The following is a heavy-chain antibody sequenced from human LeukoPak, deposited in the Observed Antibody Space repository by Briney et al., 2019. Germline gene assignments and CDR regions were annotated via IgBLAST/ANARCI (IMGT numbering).Heavy chain of an antibody. V-gene: IGHV4-59*01. CDR1: GGSISSYY. J-gene: IGHJ4*02. Sequence: SETLSLTCTVSGGSISSYYWSWIRQPPGKGLEWIGYIYYSGSTNYNPSLKSRVTISVDTSKNQFSLRLSSVTAADTAVYYCASKSSDHGELRFDYWGQGTLVTVSS. CDR3: ASKSSDHGELRFDY. D-gene: IGHD4-17*01. CDR2: IYYSGST.